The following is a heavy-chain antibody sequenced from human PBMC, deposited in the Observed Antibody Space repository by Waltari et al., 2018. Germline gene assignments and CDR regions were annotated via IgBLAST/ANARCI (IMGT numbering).Heavy chain of an antibody. J-gene: IGHJ4*02. V-gene: IGHV3-30-3*01. CDR3: ARVLSSGYYYLDY. CDR1: GFTFSSNA. CDR2: ISYDGSNK. D-gene: IGHD3-3*01. Sequence: QVQLVEPGGGVVQPGRSLSLSCAASGFTFSSNAMHWVRPAPGKGLELVAVISYDGSNKYYADSVKCRFTISRDNSKHTLYLQMNSLRAEDTAVYYCARVLSSGYYYLDYWGQGTLVTVSS.